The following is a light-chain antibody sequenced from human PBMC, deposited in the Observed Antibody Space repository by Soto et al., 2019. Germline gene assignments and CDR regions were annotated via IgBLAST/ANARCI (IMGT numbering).Light chain of an antibody. Sequence: QSVLTQPPSVSGTPGQRVTISCTGSRSNIGAGYDVHWYQQLPGTAPKLLIYGNSNRPSGVPDRFSGSKSGTSASLAITGLQAEDEADYYCQSYDSSLEVFGGGTKVTVL. V-gene: IGLV1-40*01. CDR1: RSNIGAGYD. CDR3: QSYDSSLEV. CDR2: GNS. J-gene: IGLJ2*01.